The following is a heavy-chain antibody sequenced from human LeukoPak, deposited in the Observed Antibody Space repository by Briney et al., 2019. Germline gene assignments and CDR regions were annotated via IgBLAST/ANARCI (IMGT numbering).Heavy chain of an antibody. Sequence: SETLSLTCAVYGGSFSGYYWSWIRQPPGKGLEWIGEINHSGSTNYNPSLKSRVTISVDTSKNQFSLKLSSVTAADTAVYYCARTGTYWSLDYWGQGTLVTVSS. D-gene: IGHD3-10*01. CDR1: GGSFSGYY. V-gene: IGHV4-34*01. CDR3: ARTGTYWSLDY. J-gene: IGHJ4*02. CDR2: INHSGST.